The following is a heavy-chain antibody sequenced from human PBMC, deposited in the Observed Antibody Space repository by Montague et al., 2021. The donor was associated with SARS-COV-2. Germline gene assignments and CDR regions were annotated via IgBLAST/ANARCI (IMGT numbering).Heavy chain of an antibody. V-gene: IGHV4-34*01. CDR1: GGSFSGYY. Sequence: SETLSLTCAVYGGSFSGYYWNWVRQPRGQGLEWSGVINNSESTNYNPSLKSRVTISVNTAKNQFSLKLSSVTAADTAVYYCARARSVTRFLLGVRVSMDVWGQGTTVTVSS. D-gene: IGHD4-11*01. CDR3: ARARSVTRFLLGVRVSMDV. CDR2: INNSEST. J-gene: IGHJ6*02.